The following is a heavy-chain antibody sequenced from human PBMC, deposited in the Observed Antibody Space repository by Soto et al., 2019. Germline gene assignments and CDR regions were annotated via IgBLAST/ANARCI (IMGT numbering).Heavy chain of an antibody. J-gene: IGHJ3*02. V-gene: IGHV4-34*01. CDR3: ARVERGTATTVVDAFDI. D-gene: IGHD1-1*01. CDR2: MSHSGGT. Sequence: QVQLQQWGAGLLKPSETPALTCAVYGGFVSSGSYYWSWIRQPPGKGLEGIGEMSHSGGTRFNPSLKRRVTIAVDTSKNQFSLKMSSVTAADTALYYCARVERGTATTVVDAFDIWGPGTMVTVSS. CDR1: GGFVSSGSYY.